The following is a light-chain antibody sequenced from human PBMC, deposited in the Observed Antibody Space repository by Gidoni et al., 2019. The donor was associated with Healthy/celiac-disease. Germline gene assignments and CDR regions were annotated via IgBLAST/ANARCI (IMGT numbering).Light chain of an antibody. J-gene: IGLJ2*01. CDR2: DVS. CDR3: SSYTSSSTL. CDR1: SSDVGGYNY. V-gene: IGLV2-14*03. Sequence: QSSLTPPSSLSGSPGQSITIPCTGTSSDVGGYNYVSLYQPHPGKAPKLKSYDVSNRPSGVSNRFSGSKSGTTASLTISELQAEDEADYYCSSYTSSSTLFGGGTKLTVL.